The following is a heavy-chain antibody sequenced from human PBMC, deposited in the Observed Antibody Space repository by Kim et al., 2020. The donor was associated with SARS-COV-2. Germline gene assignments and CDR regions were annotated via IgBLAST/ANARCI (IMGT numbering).Heavy chain of an antibody. V-gene: IGHV6-1*01. J-gene: IGHJ4*02. CDR3: AREGIAAAGPFDY. Sequence: YAVSVKSRITINPDTSKNQFSLQLNSVTPEDTAVYYCAREGIAAAGPFDYWGQGTLVTVSS. D-gene: IGHD6-13*01.